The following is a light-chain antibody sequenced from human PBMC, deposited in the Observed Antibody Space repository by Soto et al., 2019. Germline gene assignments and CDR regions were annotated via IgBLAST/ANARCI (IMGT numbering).Light chain of an antibody. Sequence: QSALTQPASVSGSPGQSITISCTGTSSDIGGYDYVSWYQQHPGKAPQLMIYGVTNRPSGVSYRFSGSRSGNTASLTISGLQAEDEADYYCSSYTSSSTPSVFGTGTKLTVL. V-gene: IGLV2-14*01. CDR3: SSYTSSSTPSV. CDR1: SSDIGGYDY. CDR2: GVT. J-gene: IGLJ1*01.